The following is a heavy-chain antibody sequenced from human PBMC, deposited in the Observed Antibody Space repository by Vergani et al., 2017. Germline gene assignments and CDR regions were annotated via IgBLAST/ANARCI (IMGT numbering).Heavy chain of an antibody. J-gene: IGHJ4*02. D-gene: IGHD5-18*01. V-gene: IGHV3-48*04. CDR3: ARGGYSYGYGFDY. Sequence: EVQLLESGGGLVQPGGSLRLSCAASGFTFSSYAMSWVRQAPGKGLEWVSYISSSSSTIYYADSVKGRFTISRDNAKNSLYLQMNSLRAEDTAVYYCARGGYSYGYGFDYWGQGTLVTVSS. CDR2: ISSSSSTI. CDR1: GFTFSSYA.